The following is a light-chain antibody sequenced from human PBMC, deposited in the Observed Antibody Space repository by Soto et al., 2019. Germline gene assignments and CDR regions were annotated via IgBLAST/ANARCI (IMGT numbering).Light chain of an antibody. Sequence: QSALTQPPSASGSPGQSVTISCTGTSSDVGGYNYVSWYQQHPGKAPKLMIYEVSKRPSGVPDRFSGSKSVNTASLTVSGLQAEDEADYYCSSYAGNYNIVFGTGTKVTVL. CDR3: SSYAGNYNIV. CDR1: SSDVGGYNY. J-gene: IGLJ1*01. CDR2: EVS. V-gene: IGLV2-8*01.